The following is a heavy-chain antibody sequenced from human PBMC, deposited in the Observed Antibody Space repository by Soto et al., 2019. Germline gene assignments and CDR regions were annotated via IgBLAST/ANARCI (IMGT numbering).Heavy chain of an antibody. V-gene: IGHV3-30*04. J-gene: IGHJ4*02. CDR1: GFTFSSYA. CDR3: ARVFHTDVGIAARPEYYFDY. CDR2: ISYDGSNK. D-gene: IGHD6-6*01. Sequence: GGSLRLSCAASGFTFSSYAMHWVRQAPGKGLEWVAVISYDGSNKYYADSVKGRFTISRDNSKNTLYLQMNSLRAEDTAVYYCARVFHTDVGIAARPEYYFDYWGQGTLVTVSS.